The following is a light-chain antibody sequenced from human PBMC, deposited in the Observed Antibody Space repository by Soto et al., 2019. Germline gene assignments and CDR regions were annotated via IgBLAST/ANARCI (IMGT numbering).Light chain of an antibody. Sequence: QSVLTQPASVSGSPGQSITISCTGTSSDVGSYNLVSWYQQHPGKAPKLMIYEGSKWPSGVSNRFSGSKSGNTASLTISGLQAEDEADYYCCSYAGSTPVVFGGGTKVTVL. CDR2: EGS. CDR3: CSYAGSTPVV. V-gene: IGLV2-23*01. CDR1: SSDVGSYNL. J-gene: IGLJ2*01.